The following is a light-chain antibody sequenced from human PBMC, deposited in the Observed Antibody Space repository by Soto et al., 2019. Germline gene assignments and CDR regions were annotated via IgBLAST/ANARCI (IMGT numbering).Light chain of an antibody. V-gene: IGLV1-40*01. CDR2: GNS. CDR3: QSHDSSLSGYV. Sequence: QSVLTQPPSVSGAPGQGVTSSCTGCSPNMGAGYDVHWYQQLPGKAPKPLFYGNSNRPSGVHDRFSGSKSGTSASRAITGLQAEDEADYYCQSHDSSLSGYVFGTGTKLTVL. CDR1: SPNMGAGYD. J-gene: IGLJ1*01.